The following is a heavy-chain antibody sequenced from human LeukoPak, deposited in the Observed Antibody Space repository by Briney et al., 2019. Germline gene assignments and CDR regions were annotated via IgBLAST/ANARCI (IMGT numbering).Heavy chain of an antibody. Sequence: GASVKGSCKASGGTFSSYAISWVRQAPGQGLEWMGRIIPILGIANYAQKFQGRVTITADKSTSTAYMELSSLRSEDTAVYYCAREGGIFDYWGQGTLVTVSS. V-gene: IGHV1-69*04. CDR3: AREGGIFDY. D-gene: IGHD3-16*01. CDR1: GGTFSSYA. CDR2: IIPILGIA. J-gene: IGHJ4*02.